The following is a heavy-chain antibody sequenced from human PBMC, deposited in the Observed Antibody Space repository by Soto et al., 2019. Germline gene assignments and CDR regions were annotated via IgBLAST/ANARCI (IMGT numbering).Heavy chain of an antibody. Sequence: WGSLRLSYTASGFTFSSYSMNWVLKATGKGLEWVSYISSSSSTIYYADSVKGRFTISRDNAKNSLYLQMNSLRAEDTAVYYCARGALATRSPFDYWVQGTLVTVSS. D-gene: IGHD1-26*01. CDR3: ARGALATRSPFDY. V-gene: IGHV3-48*01. CDR1: GFTFSSYS. CDR2: ISSSSSTI. J-gene: IGHJ4*02.